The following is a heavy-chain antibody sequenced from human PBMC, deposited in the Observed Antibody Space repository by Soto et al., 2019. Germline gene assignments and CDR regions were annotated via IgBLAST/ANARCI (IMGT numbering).Heavy chain of an antibody. J-gene: IGHJ6*02. V-gene: IGHV3-23*01. CDR2: ISYSGGST. CDR3: AKALRFYGSSSDHYGMDV. CDR1: GFTFSSYA. D-gene: IGHD6-6*01. Sequence: GGSLRLSCAASGFTFSSYAMSWVRQAPGKGLEWVSSISYSGGSTYYADSVKGRFTISRDSSKNTLYLQMNRLAAGDTAIYDCAKALRFYGSSSDHYGMDVWGQGTTVTVSS.